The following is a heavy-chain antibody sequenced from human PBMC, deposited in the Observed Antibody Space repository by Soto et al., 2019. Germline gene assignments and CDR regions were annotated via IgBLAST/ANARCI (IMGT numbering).Heavy chain of an antibody. CDR3: ARESGGATATLDYYYFYMDV. CDR1: GETFNDYY. Sequence: QVQLVPSGAEVKKPGASVTVSCRSSGETFNDYYIHWVRQAPGQGLEWMGWINPNGGVTKYAQKFQGAVSMTRDTSIRTVYMQLSRLRSDDTAVYYCARESGGATATLDYYYFYMDVWGTGTTVTFSS. J-gene: IGHJ6*03. CDR2: INPNGGVT. V-gene: IGHV1-2*02. D-gene: IGHD5-12*01.